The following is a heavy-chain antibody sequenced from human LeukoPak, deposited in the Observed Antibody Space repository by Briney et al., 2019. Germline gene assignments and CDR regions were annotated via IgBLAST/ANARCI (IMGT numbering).Heavy chain of an antibody. D-gene: IGHD3-10*02. CDR1: GGSISSYY. V-gene: IGHV4-59*01. CDR2: IYNSGST. CDR3: ARSKYGGPDY. J-gene: IGHJ4*02. Sequence: SETLSLTCTVSGGSISSYYWSWIRQPPGKGLEWIGYIYNSGSTNYNPSLKSRVTISVDTSKNQFSLKLSSVTAADTAVYYCARSKYGGPDYWGQGTLVTVSS.